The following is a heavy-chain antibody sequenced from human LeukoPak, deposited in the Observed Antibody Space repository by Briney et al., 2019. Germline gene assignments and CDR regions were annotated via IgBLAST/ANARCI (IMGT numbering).Heavy chain of an antibody. Sequence: PGGSLRLSCAASGFDFGAYEMTWVRQAPGRGLEWVAYIAGSDSTIYYADSVRGRFTISRDNAKKSLYLQMNSLRAEDTALYYCTTLGYNLDSWGQGTLVTVSS. V-gene: IGHV3-48*03. CDR3: TTLGYNLDS. D-gene: IGHD1-14*01. CDR2: IAGSDSTI. CDR1: GFDFGAYE. J-gene: IGHJ4*02.